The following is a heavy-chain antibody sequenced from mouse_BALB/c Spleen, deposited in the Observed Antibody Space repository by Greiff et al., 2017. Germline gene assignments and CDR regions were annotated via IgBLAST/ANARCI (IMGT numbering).Heavy chain of an antibody. Sequence: VQLQQSGPELVKPGASVKMSCKASGYTFTSYYIHWVKQRPGQGLEWIGWIYPGDGSTKYNEKFKGKTTLTADKSSSTAYMLLSSLTSEDSAIYFCARPRSTMVSHYYAMDYWGQGTSVTVSS. CDR1: GYTFTSYY. D-gene: IGHD2-2*01. CDR3: ARPRSTMVSHYYAMDY. CDR2: IYPGDGST. V-gene: IGHV1S56*01. J-gene: IGHJ4*01.